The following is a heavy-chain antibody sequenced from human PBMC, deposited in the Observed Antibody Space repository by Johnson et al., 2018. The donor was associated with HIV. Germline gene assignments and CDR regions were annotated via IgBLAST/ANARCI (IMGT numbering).Heavy chain of an antibody. CDR2: ISYDGSNK. Sequence: QVQLVESGGGVVQPGRSLRLSCSASGFTFSSYAMHWVRQAPGKGLEWVAVISYDGSNKYYADSVKGRFTISRDSSKNTLYLQMNSLRTEDTAGYYCAKGGTRYTPGDGFDVWGQGTMVTVSS. V-gene: IGHV3-30*04. J-gene: IGHJ3*01. D-gene: IGHD1-14*01. CDR1: GFTFSSYA. CDR3: AKGGTRYTPGDGFDV.